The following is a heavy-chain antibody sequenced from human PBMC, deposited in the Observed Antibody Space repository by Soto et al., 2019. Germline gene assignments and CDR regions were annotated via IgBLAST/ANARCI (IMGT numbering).Heavy chain of an antibody. D-gene: IGHD6-19*01. CDR3: AKPPVSIAVAADAFDI. Sequence: QVQLVESVGGVVQPGRSLRLSCAASGFTFSSYGMHWVRKAPGKGLEWVAVISYDGSNKYYADSVKGRFTISRDNSKNTLYLQMNSLRAEDTAVYYCAKPPVSIAVAADAFDIWGQGTMVTVSS. CDR1: GFTFSSYG. J-gene: IGHJ3*02. V-gene: IGHV3-30*18. CDR2: ISYDGSNK.